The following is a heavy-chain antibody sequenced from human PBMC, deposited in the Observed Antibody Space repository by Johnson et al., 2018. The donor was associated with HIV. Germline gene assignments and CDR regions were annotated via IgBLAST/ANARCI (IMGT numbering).Heavy chain of an antibody. CDR3: TTDMAWDPPEGNHFFDI. Sequence: QMQLVESGGGVVQPGRSLRLSCAVSGIIFSHYGMHWVRQAPGKGLEWVALISYDGSDKDNADSVRGRFTISRDNSKNTLYLQMNSLKSEDTAVYFCTTDMAWDPPEGNHFFDIWGQGTVVTVSS. CDR1: GIIFSHYG. V-gene: IGHV3-30*03. CDR2: ISYDGSDK. J-gene: IGHJ3*02. D-gene: IGHD1-26*01.